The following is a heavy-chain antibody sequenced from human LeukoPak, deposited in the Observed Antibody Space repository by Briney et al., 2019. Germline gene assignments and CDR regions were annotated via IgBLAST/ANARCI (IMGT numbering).Heavy chain of an antibody. CDR2: INHSGST. CDR3: ARVRGSGSYSLDY. Sequence: SETLSLTCAVYGGSFSGYYWSWIRQPPGKGLEWIGEINHSGSTNYNPSLKSRVTISVDTSKNQFSLKLSPVTAADTAVYYCARVRGSGSYSLDYWGQGTLVTVSS. J-gene: IGHJ4*02. V-gene: IGHV4-34*01. D-gene: IGHD3-10*01. CDR1: GGSFSGYY.